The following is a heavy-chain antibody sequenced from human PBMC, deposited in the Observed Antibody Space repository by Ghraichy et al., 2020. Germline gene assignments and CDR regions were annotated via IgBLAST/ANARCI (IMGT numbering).Heavy chain of an antibody. J-gene: IGHJ4*02. CDR1: GFTFSSYS. V-gene: IGHV3-21*01. CDR3: ARDLAAAGPVGVF. CDR2: ISSSSSYI. D-gene: IGHD6-13*01. Sequence: LSLTCAASGFTFSSYSMNWVRQAPGKGLEWVSSISSSSSYIYYADSVKGRFTISRDNAKNSLYLQMNSLRAEDTAVYYCARDLAAAGPVGVFWGQGTLVTVSS.